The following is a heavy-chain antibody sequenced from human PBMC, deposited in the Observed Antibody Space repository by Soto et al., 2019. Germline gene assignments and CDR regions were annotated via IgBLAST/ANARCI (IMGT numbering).Heavy chain of an antibody. V-gene: IGHV3-48*01. Sequence: PGGSLRLSCAASGFTFSSNSMNWVRQAPGKGLEWVSYISSSSSTIYYADSVKGRFTISRDNAKNSLYLQMNSLRAEDTAVYYCARFGAEWLLYRSNVMDVWGKGTTVTVSS. CDR3: ARFGAEWLLYRSNVMDV. J-gene: IGHJ6*03. D-gene: IGHD3-3*01. CDR2: ISSSSSTI. CDR1: GFTFSSNS.